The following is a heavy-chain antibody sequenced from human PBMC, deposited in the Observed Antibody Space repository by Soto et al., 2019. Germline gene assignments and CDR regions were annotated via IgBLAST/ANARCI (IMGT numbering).Heavy chain of an antibody. D-gene: IGHD5-12*01. J-gene: IGHJ4*02. CDR1: GFPFSNYA. Sequence: EVQLLESGGGLVQPGGSRRLSCVASGFPFSNYAMSWVRQAPGKGLEWVSVISGNGGRTHYADSVNGRVTISRDNSKNPLYLQMNRLRADDTAVYYCAKDGYSGYATAYYFDYWGQGTLVTVSS. CDR3: AKDGYSGYATAYYFDY. CDR2: ISGNGGRT. V-gene: IGHV3-23*01.